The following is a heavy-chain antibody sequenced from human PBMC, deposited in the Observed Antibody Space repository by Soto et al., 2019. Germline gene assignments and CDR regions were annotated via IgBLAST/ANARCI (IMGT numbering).Heavy chain of an antibody. CDR1: GGTFSSYA. CDR2: IIPIFGTA. Sequence: SVKVSCKASGGTFSSYAISWVRQAPGQGLEWMGGIIPIFGTANYAQKFQGRVTITADESTSTAYMELSSLRSEDTAVYYFAREMGYGSGSYRIHYYGMDVWGQGTTVTVSS. CDR3: AREMGYGSGSYRIHYYGMDV. J-gene: IGHJ6*02. D-gene: IGHD3-10*01. V-gene: IGHV1-69*13.